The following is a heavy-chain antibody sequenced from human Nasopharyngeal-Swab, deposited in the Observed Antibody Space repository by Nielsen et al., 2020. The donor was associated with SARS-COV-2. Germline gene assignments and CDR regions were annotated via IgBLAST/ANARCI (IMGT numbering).Heavy chain of an antibody. D-gene: IGHD3-3*01. V-gene: IGHV4-59*01. J-gene: IGHJ6*02. CDR1: GGSISSYY. CDR2: IYYSGST. Sequence: SETLSLTCTVSGGSISSYYWSWIRQPPGKGLEWIGYIYYSGSTNYNPPLKSRVTISVDTSKNQFSLKLSSVTAADTAVYYCARASYYDFWSGYYRSAYYGMDVWGQGTTVTVSS. CDR3: ARASYYDFWSGYYRSAYYGMDV.